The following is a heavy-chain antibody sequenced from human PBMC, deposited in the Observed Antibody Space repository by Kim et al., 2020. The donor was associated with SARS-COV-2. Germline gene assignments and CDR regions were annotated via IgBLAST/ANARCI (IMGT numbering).Heavy chain of an antibody. J-gene: IGHJ5*02. Sequence: SETLSLTCAVYGGSFSGYYWSWIRQPPGKGLEWIGEINHSGSTNYNPSLKSRVTISVDTSKNQFSLKLSSVTAADTAVYYCARGHMGATRSRGFDPWGQGTLVTVSS. CDR2: INHSGST. CDR1: GGSFSGYY. V-gene: IGHV4-34*01. CDR3: ARGHMGATRSRGFDP. D-gene: IGHD1-26*01.